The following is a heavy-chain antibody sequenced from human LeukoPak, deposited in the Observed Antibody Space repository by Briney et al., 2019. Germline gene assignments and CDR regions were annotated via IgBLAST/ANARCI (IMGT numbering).Heavy chain of an antibody. CDR3: AKDLKTSPGVTISLWSVYYFDY. CDR2: ISGSGGST. J-gene: IGHJ4*02. CDR1: GFTFSSYA. Sequence: GGSLRLSCAAPGFTFSSYAMSWVRQPPGKGLEWVSAISGSGGSTYYADSVKGRFTISRDNSKNTLYLQMNSLRAEDTAVYYCAKDLKTSPGVTISLWSVYYFDYWGQGTLVTVSS. V-gene: IGHV3-23*01. D-gene: IGHD3-10*01.